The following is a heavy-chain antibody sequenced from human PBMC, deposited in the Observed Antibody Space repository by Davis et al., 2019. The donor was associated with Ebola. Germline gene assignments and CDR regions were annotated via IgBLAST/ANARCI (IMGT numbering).Heavy chain of an antibody. CDR3: TRDQESDITYYYYMDV. D-gene: IGHD3-10*01. CDR1: GFTFGDYA. J-gene: IGHJ6*03. CDR2: IRSKAYGGTT. Sequence: GESLKISCTASGFTFGDYAMSWFRQAPGKGLEWVGFIRSKAYGGTTEYAASVKGRFTISRDDSKSIAYLQMNSLKTEDTAVYYCTRDQESDITYYYYMDVWGKGTTVTVSS. V-gene: IGHV3-49*03.